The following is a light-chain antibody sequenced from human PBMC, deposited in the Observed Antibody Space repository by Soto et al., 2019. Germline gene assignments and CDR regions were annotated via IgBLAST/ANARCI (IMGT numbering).Light chain of an antibody. Sequence: QSVLTQPASVSGSPGQSITISCTGTSSDVGAYNYVSWFQQHPGKAPRLIIYDVSNRPSGVSNRFSGSKSGNTASPTISGLQAEDEADYYCSSYTTSTTGVFGGGTQLTVL. CDR1: SSDVGAYNY. CDR2: DVS. CDR3: SSYTTSTTGV. V-gene: IGLV2-14*01. J-gene: IGLJ3*02.